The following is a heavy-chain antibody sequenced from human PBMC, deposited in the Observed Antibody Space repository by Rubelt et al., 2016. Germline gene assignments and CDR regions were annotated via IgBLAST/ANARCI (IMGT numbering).Heavy chain of an antibody. J-gene: IGHJ6*04. CDR2: IYHSGST. CDR1: GYSISSGYY. D-gene: IGHD3-16*01. CDR3: AIQVGELDV. Sequence: QVQLQESGPGLVKPSETLSLTCTVSGYSISSGYYWGWIRQPPGKGLEVIGSIYHSGSTYYNPARRRPVTSTDDRSKNHFCLKLSAVTAGDTAVYYCAIQVGELDVWGKGTTVTVSS. V-gene: IGHV4-38-2*02.